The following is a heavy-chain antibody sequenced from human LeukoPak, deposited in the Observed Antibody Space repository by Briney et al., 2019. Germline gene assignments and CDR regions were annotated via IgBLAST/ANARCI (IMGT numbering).Heavy chain of an antibody. D-gene: IGHD5-24*01. Sequence: GGSLRLSCAASGFTFSSYGMYWVRQAPGKGLEWVAFIRYDGSNKYYADSVKGRFTVSRDNSKNTLYLQMKSLRAEDTAVYYCARDNSVRDEAWWFNPWGQGTLVTVSS. J-gene: IGHJ5*02. CDR1: GFTFSSYG. CDR3: ARDNSVRDEAWWFNP. V-gene: IGHV3-30*02. CDR2: IRYDGSNK.